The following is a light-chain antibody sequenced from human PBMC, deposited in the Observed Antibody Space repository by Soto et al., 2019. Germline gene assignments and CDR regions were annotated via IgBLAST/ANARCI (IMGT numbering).Light chain of an antibody. CDR2: GAS. V-gene: IGKV3-20*01. CDR1: QSVTSSD. CDR3: QQYGTSPLFT. J-gene: IGKJ3*01. Sequence: EIVLTQSPGTLSLSPGERATLSCRASQSVTSSDLAWYQQKPGQAPRLLIYGASSRATGIPDRFSGSGSGTEFTLTINRLEPEDVAVYYCQQYGTSPLFTFGPGTKVDIK.